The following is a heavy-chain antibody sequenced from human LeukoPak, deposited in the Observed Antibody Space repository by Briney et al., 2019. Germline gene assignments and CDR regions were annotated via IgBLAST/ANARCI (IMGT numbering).Heavy chain of an antibody. CDR3: ARERGRGRDSPWFDY. Sequence: PGGSLRLSCAASGFPFSSYSMTWVRQAPGKGLEWVANIKPDGTTKFYVDSVKGRFTISRDNALNSLYLQMNSLRAEDTAVYYCARERGRGRDSPWFDYWGQGTLVTVSS. J-gene: IGHJ4*02. V-gene: IGHV3-7*03. D-gene: IGHD1-26*01. CDR1: GFPFSSYS. CDR2: IKPDGTTK.